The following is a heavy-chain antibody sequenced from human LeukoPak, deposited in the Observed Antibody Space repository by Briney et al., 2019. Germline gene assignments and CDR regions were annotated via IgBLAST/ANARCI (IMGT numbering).Heavy chain of an antibody. V-gene: IGHV4-38-2*02. CDR3: ARETRYSSSPGDY. D-gene: IGHD6-6*01. J-gene: IGHJ4*02. Sequence: PSETLSLTCTVSGYSISSGYYWGWIRQPPGKGLEWIGSIYHSGSTYYNPSLKGRVTISVDTSKNQFSLKLSSVTAADTAVYYCARETRYSSSPGDYWGQGTLVTVSS. CDR1: GYSISSGYY. CDR2: IYHSGST.